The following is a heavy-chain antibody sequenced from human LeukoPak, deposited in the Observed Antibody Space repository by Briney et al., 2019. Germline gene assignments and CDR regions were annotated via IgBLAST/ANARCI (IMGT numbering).Heavy chain of an antibody. V-gene: IGHV4-34*01. D-gene: IGHD3-9*01. J-gene: IGHJ4*02. CDR1: GGSFSGYY. CDR3: ARTLRYFDWLSTPYLYYFDY. CDR2: INHSGST. Sequence: PSETLSLTCAVYGGSFSGYYWSWIRQPLGKGLEWIGEINHSGSTNYNPSLKSRVTISVDTSKNQFSLKLSSVTAADTAVYYCARTLRYFDWLSTPYLYYFDYWGQGTLVTVSS.